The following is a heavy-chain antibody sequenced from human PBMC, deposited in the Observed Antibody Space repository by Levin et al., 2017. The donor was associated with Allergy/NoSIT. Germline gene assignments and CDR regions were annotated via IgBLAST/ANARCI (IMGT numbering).Heavy chain of an antibody. V-gene: IGHV1-2*02. Sequence: GGSLRLSCKASGYRFTAYYMQWVRQAPGQGLEWMAWINPNSGGTNYAQKFQGRVTMTRDTSISTVYMELGRLRSDDTAVYYCASTVTSYYGMDVWGQGTTVTVSS. J-gene: IGHJ6*02. CDR3: ASTVTSYYGMDV. CDR1: GYRFTAYY. D-gene: IGHD4-17*01. CDR2: INPNSGGT.